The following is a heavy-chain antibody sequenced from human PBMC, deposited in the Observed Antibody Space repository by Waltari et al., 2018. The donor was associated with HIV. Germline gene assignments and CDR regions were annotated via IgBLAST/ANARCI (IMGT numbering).Heavy chain of an antibody. J-gene: IGHJ6*03. Sequence: LEWVSIIYSDGGTYYADSVKGRFTISRDNSKNTVYLRMNSLRAEDTAVYYCARAQGGDYPLGYYYYMDVWGKGTTVTVSS. V-gene: IGHV3-53*01. D-gene: IGHD4-17*01. CDR3: ARAQGGDYPLGYYYYMDV. CDR2: IYSDGGT.